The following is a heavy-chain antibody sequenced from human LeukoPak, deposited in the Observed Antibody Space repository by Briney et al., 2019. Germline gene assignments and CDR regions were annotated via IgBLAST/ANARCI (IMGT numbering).Heavy chain of an antibody. CDR1: GGSISSSNW. V-gene: IGHV4-4*02. D-gene: IGHD3-9*01. CDR2: IYHSGST. Sequence: SETLSLTCAVSGGSISSSNWWSWVRQPPGKGLEWIGEIYHSGSTNYNPSLKSRVTISVDKSKNQFSLKLSSVTAADTAVYYCARDRGYDILTGNQAGAFDIWGQGTMVTVSS. CDR3: ARDRGYDILTGNQAGAFDI. J-gene: IGHJ3*02.